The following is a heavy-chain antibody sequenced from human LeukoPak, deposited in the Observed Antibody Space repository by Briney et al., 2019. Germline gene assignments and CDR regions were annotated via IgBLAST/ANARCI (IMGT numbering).Heavy chain of an antibody. V-gene: IGHV3-23*01. J-gene: IGHJ4*02. CDR1: GFTFSSYA. Sequence: GGSLRLSCAASGFTFSSYAMSWVRQAPGKGLEWVSGITGSGHTTYYADSVKGRFTISRDNSKNTLYLQMNSLKAEDTAVYYCARVIRSSGWYVDYWGQGTLVTASS. D-gene: IGHD6-19*01. CDR3: ARVIRSSGWYVDY. CDR2: ITGSGHTT.